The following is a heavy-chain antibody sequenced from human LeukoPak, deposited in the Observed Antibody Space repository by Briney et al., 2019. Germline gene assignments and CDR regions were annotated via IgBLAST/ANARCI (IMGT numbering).Heavy chain of an antibody. Sequence: SETLSLTCTVSGGSISSYYWSWIRQPPGKGLEWIGYIYYSGSTNYNPPLKSRVTISVDTSKNQFSLKLSSVTAADTAVYYCARQVSCYSSGYTRYDAFDIWGQGTMVTVSS. CDR1: GGSISSYY. J-gene: IGHJ3*02. D-gene: IGHD3-22*01. CDR3: ARQVSCYSSGYTRYDAFDI. V-gene: IGHV4-59*08. CDR2: IYYSGST.